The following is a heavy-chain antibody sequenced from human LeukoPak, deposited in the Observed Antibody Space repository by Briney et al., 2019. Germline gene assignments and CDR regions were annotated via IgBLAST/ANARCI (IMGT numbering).Heavy chain of an antibody. CDR1: GYSISSGYY. J-gene: IGHJ4*02. CDR2: IYHSGST. CDR3: ARANWGVPPLYYFDY. V-gene: IGHV4-38-2*02. Sequence: KTSETLSLTCTVSGYSISSGYYWGLIRQPPGKGLEWIGSIYHSGSTYYNPSLKSRVTISVDTSKNQFSLKLSSVTAADTAVYYCARANWGVPPLYYFDYWGQGTLVTVSS. D-gene: IGHD7-27*01.